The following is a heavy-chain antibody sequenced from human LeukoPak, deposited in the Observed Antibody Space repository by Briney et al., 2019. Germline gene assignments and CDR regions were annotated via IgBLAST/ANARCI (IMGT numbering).Heavy chain of an antibody. J-gene: IGHJ4*02. V-gene: IGHV3-21*04. CDR3: AKRSAESSGYFDY. Sequence: GGSLRLSCAASGFTFSSYEMNWVRQAPGKGLEWVSSISSSSSYIYYADSVKGRFTISRDNSKSTLYLQMNSLRAEDTAVYYCAKRSAESSGYFDYWGQGTRVTVSS. CDR1: GFTFSSYE. CDR2: ISSSSSYI. D-gene: IGHD6-19*01.